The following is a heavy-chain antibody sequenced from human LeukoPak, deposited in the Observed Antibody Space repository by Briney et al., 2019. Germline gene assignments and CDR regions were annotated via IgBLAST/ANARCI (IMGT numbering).Heavy chain of an antibody. Sequence: GGSLRLSCAASGFSFSTYDMNWVRQAPGKGLEWVSHIIGYGDSVKGRFTISRDNAKNSLYLQMNSLRAEDTAFYYCARGLMGGYPYFENWGQGTLVTVSS. J-gene: IGHJ4*02. V-gene: IGHV3-20*04. CDR3: ARGLMGGYPYFEN. CDR2: II. D-gene: IGHD3-22*01. CDR1: GFSFSTYD.